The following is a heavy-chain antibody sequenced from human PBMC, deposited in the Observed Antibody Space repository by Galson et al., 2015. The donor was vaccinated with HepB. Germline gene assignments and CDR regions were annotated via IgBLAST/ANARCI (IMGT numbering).Heavy chain of an antibody. V-gene: IGHV1-3*01. CDR2: INAGNGNT. Sequence: SVKVSCKASGYTFTSYAMHWVRQAPGQRLEWMGWINAGNGNTKYSQKFQGRVTITRDTSASTAYMELSSLRSEDTAVYYCARGSQTLTIFGVVITPFDYWGQGTLVTVSS. J-gene: IGHJ4*02. CDR3: ARGSQTLTIFGVVITPFDY. D-gene: IGHD3-3*01. CDR1: GYTFTSYA.